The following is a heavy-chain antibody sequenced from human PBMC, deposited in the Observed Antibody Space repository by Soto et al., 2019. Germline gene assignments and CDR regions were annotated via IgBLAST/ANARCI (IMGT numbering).Heavy chain of an antibody. J-gene: IGHJ5*02. D-gene: IGHD6-13*01. CDR1: GGSISSGDDY. CDR2: IYYSGST. Sequence: SETLSLTCTVSGGSISSGDDYWSWIRQPPGKGLEWIGYIYYSGSTYYNPSLKSRVSISVDTSKNQFSLKLSSVTAADTAVYYCAREFIAAAGTAISPWGQGTLVTVSS. CDR3: AREFIAAAGTAISP. V-gene: IGHV4-30-4*02.